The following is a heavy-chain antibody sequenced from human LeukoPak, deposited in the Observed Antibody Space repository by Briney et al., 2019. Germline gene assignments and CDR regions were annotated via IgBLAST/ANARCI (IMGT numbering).Heavy chain of an antibody. V-gene: IGHV1-46*01. Sequence: ASVRVSCKASGYTFTSYYMHWVRQAPGQGLEWMGIINPSGGSTSYAQKFQGRVTMTRDTSISTAYMELSRLRSDDTAVYYCARVPYYYDSSGYFYWGQGTLVTVSS. J-gene: IGHJ4*02. CDR2: INPSGGST. D-gene: IGHD3-22*01. CDR1: GYTFTSYY. CDR3: ARVPYYYDSSGYFY.